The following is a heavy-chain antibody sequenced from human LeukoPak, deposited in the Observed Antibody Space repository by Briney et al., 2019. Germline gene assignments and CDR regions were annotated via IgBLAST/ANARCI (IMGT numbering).Heavy chain of an antibody. CDR1: GFSFTSYS. CDR3: ARETRDYTSSWGDY. V-gene: IGHV3-21*01. J-gene: IGHJ4*02. D-gene: IGHD6-13*01. CDR2: ISTSSTYM. Sequence: GGSLRLSCAASGFSFTSYSMTWVRQAPGKGLEWVSSISTSSTYMYYADSVKGRFTISRDNAKNTLYLHMNSLRAEDTAMYYCARETRDYTSSWGDYWGQGPLVTVSS.